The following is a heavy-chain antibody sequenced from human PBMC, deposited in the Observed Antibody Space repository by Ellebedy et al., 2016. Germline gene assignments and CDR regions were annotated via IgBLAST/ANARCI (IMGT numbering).Heavy chain of an antibody. CDR2: ITPHNGNT. J-gene: IGHJ4*02. CDR3: AKSVDSGSSAWHY. Sequence: ASVKVSXKASGYTFTTYDISWVRQAPGQGLEWMGWITPHNGNTKYGQKFQGRITMTTDTSTTTVSMEMRSLRSDDTAVYYCAKSVDSGSSAWHYWGQGTLVTVSS. D-gene: IGHD6-6*01. V-gene: IGHV1-18*01. CDR1: GYTFTTYD.